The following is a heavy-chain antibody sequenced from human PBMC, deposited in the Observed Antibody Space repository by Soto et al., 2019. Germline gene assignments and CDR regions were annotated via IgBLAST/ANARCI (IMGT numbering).Heavy chain of an antibody. CDR3: AKKVNSGSGSQYFDY. V-gene: IGHV3-23*01. CDR2: FRSSGDDGTT. CDR1: GFTFSGYS. D-gene: IGHD3-10*01. J-gene: IGHJ4*02. Sequence: PGGSLRLSCGASGFTFSGYSMIWVRQAPGKGLEWVSGFRSSGDDGTTYYADSVKGRFTISRDNSKNTLFLQMNSLRAEDTAIYYCAKKVNSGSGSQYFDYWGQGTLVTVSS.